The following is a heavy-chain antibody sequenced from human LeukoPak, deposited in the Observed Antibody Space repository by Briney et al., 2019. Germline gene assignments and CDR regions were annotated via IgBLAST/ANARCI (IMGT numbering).Heavy chain of an antibody. Sequence: SVKVSCKASGGTFSSYAISRVRQAPGQGLEWMGGIIPIFGTANYAQKFQGRVTITADKSTSTAYMELSSLRSEDTAVYYCASMRDSSSSSPMYYYYYYMVVWGEGTTVTVSS. J-gene: IGHJ6*03. D-gene: IGHD6-6*01. V-gene: IGHV1-69*06. CDR3: ASMRDSSSSSPMYYYYYYMVV. CDR1: GGTFSSYA. CDR2: IIPIFGTA.